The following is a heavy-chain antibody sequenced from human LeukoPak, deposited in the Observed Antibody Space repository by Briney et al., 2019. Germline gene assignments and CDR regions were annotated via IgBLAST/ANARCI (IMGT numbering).Heavy chain of an antibody. CDR2: ISGSGIST. Sequence: GGSLRLSCAASGFTFSSYAMSWVRQAPGKGLEWVSDISGSGISTYYADSVKGRFTISRDNSKNTLYLQMNSLRAEDTAVYYCAKDQWSFSYFDYWGQGTLVTVPS. D-gene: IGHD1-26*01. J-gene: IGHJ4*02. CDR1: GFTFSSYA. V-gene: IGHV3-23*01. CDR3: AKDQWSFSYFDY.